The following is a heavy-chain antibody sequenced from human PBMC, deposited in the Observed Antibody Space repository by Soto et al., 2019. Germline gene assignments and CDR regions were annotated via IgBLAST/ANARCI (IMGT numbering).Heavy chain of an antibody. CDR3: ARGRTTVTTLFDY. D-gene: IGHD4-17*01. CDR2: INHSGST. J-gene: IGHJ4*02. V-gene: IGHV4-34*01. CDR1: CGSFIGYY. Sequence: SETVSLTCAFYCGSFIGYYWSWIRQPPGKGLEWIGEINHSGSTNYNPSLKSRVTISVDTSKNQFSLKLSSVTAADTAVYYCARGRTTVTTLFDYWGQGTLVTVSS.